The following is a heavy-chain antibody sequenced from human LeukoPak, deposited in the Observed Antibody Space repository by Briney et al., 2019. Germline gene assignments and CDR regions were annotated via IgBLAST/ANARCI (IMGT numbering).Heavy chain of an antibody. CDR3: ASLPGAVADFDY. Sequence: PSETLSLTCAAYGGSFSGYYWSWIRQPPGKGLEWIGEINHSGSTNYNPSLKSRVTISVDTSKNQFSLKLSSVTAADTAVYYCASLPGAVADFDYWGQGTLVTVSS. J-gene: IGHJ4*02. V-gene: IGHV4-34*01. CDR1: GGSFSGYY. D-gene: IGHD6-19*01. CDR2: INHSGST.